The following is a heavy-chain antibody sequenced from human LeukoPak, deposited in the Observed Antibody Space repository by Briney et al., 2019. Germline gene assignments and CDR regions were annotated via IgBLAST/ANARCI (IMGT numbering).Heavy chain of an antibody. CDR3: ARWTTTYLDY. D-gene: IGHD4-11*01. CDR1: GYTFTNYY. Sequence: ASVKVPCKASGYTFTNYYIHWVRQAPGQGLEWMGITDPIGGSTNYAQKFQGRVTMTRDTSTSTVYMELSSLRSEDSAVYYCARWTTTYLDYWGQGTLVTVSS. J-gene: IGHJ4*02. CDR2: TDPIGGST. V-gene: IGHV1-46*01.